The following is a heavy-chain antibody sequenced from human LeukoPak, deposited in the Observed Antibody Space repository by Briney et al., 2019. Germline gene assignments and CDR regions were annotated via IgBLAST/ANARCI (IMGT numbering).Heavy chain of an antibody. CDR1: GYTFTGYY. V-gene: IGHV1-2*02. CDR2: INPNSGGT. J-gene: IGHJ5*02. Sequence: ASVTLTCKASGYTFTGYYMHWVRQAPGQGLEWMGWINPNSGGTNYAQKFQGRVTMTRDTSISTAYMELSRLRSDDTAVYYCARDRYTAGYSSAWDWFDRWGQRTLVTVSS. D-gene: IGHD6-19*01. CDR3: ARDRYTAGYSSAWDWFDR.